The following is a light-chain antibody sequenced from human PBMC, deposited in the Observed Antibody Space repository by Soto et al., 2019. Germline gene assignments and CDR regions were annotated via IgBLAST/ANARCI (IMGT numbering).Light chain of an antibody. V-gene: IGKV3-15*01. Sequence: EIVMTQSPVTLSVSPGERVALFCRASQRVSSNLAWYQQKPGQAPRLLIYVASTRATVIPDRFSGGGSGTEFTLTISSLQSEDCAVYCCQQYNNWAPGFGQGTKLEMK. CDR3: QQYNNWAPG. J-gene: IGKJ2*01. CDR1: QRVSSN. CDR2: VAS.